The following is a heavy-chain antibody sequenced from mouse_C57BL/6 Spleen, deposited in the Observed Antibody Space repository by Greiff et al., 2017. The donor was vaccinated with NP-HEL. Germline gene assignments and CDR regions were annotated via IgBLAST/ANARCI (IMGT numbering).Heavy chain of an antibody. J-gene: IGHJ2*01. D-gene: IGHD1-1*01. V-gene: IGHV5-4*01. Sequence: EVQGVESGGGLVKPGGSLKLSCAASGFTFSSYAMSWVRQTPEKRLEWVATISDGGSYTYYPDNVKGRFTISRDNAKNNLYLQRSHLKSEDTAMYYCARESAVATDYWGQGTTLTVSS. CDR2: ISDGGSYT. CDR3: ARESAVATDY. CDR1: GFTFSSYA.